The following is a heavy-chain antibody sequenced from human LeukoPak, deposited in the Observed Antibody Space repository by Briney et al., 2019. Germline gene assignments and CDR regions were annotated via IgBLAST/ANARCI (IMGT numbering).Heavy chain of an antibody. D-gene: IGHD3-22*01. Sequence: GSSVKVSCKASGGTFISYAFSWVRQAPGQGLEWMGWINPNSGGTNYAQKFQGWVTMTRDTSISTAYMELSRLRSDDTAVYYCARGKRARDSRPLYYFDYWGQGTLVTVSS. V-gene: IGHV1-2*04. CDR3: ARGKRARDSRPLYYFDY. J-gene: IGHJ4*02. CDR1: GGTFISYA. CDR2: INPNSGGT.